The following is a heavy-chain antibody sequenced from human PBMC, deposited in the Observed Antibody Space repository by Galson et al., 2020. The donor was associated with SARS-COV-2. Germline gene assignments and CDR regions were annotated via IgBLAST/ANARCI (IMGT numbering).Heavy chain of an antibody. CDR3: ARDSGSYFDC. V-gene: IGHV3-30-3*01. CDR2: ISYDGSNK. CDR1: GYTFSSYA. J-gene: IGHJ4*02. D-gene: IGHD1-26*01. Sequence: TAGTLRLSCAASGYTFSSYAIHWVRQPPRKRLEWVAVISYDGSNKYYADSVKSRFTISRDNSKNTLYLKMNSLRAEDTAVYYCARDSGSYFDCGGQGTLVTVAS.